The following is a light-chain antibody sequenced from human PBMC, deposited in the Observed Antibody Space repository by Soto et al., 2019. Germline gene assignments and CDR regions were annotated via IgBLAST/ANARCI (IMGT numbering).Light chain of an antibody. Sequence: DIQMTQFPSSLSASVRDRVTITCRASQSIRNYLNWYQQKPGKAPKLLIYAAYSLQSGVQSRFSGSGSGTDFTLTIRSLEPEDFAVYYCKQRFNWQVTFGQGTRLEIK. V-gene: IGKV1-39*01. CDR3: KQRFNWQVT. CDR1: QSIRNY. J-gene: IGKJ5*01. CDR2: AAY.